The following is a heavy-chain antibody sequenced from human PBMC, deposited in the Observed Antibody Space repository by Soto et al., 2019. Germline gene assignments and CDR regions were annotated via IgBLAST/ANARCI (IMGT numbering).Heavy chain of an antibody. J-gene: IGHJ4*02. CDR2: IYYRGST. CDR1: GGSISSGDYY. D-gene: IGHD6-13*01. Sequence: SETLSLTCTVSGGSISSGDYYWSWIRQSPGKGLEWIGYIYYRGSTYYNPSLKSRVTISVDSSKNQFSLKLNSVTAADTAVYYCARDSAGYSIDYWGQGALVTVSS. V-gene: IGHV4-30-4*01. CDR3: ARDSAGYSIDY.